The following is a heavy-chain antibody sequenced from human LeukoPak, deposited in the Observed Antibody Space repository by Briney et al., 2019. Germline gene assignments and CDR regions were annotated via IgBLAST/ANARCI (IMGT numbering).Heavy chain of an antibody. CDR2: IYYSGST. CDR3: ARESEGGRWGYYYYGMDV. Sequence: SETLSLTCTVSGGSISSSSYYWGWIRQPPGKGLEWIGSIYYSGSTDYNPSLKSRVTISVDTSKNQFSLKLSSVTAADTAVYYCARESEGGRWGYYYYGMDVWGQGTTVTVSS. D-gene: IGHD3-16*01. V-gene: IGHV4-39*01. CDR1: GGSISSSSYY. J-gene: IGHJ6*02.